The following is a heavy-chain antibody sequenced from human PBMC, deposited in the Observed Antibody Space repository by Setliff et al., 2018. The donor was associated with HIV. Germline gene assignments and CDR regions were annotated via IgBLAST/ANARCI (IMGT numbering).Heavy chain of an antibody. J-gene: IGHJ4*02. V-gene: IGHV4-34*01. Sequence: SETLSLTCAVYGGSFSGYYWSWIRQPPGRGLEWIGEIHPSGTAYYNPSLLSRVTISVDTSKNSFSLRLTSVTAADTAIYYCARGGDSAKQGYWGQGALVTAPQ. CDR1: GGSFSGYY. D-gene: IGHD6-25*01. CDR3: ARGGDSAKQGY. CDR2: IHPSGTA.